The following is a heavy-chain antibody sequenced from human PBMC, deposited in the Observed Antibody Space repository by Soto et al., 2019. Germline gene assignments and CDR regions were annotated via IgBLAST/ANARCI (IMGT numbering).Heavy chain of an antibody. J-gene: IGHJ4*02. CDR1: GGSISNSNYY. V-gene: IGHV4-39*01. D-gene: IGHD3-22*01. CDR3: ERHSIWLLLSDY. CDR2: IYYTGNT. Sequence: PSETLYLTCNVSGGSISNSNYYWGWIRQPPGKGLEWIGSIYYTGNTYYNPSLKRRVTISVDTSKNQFSLKLDSVTAADTAVYFCERHSIWLLLSDYWGQGSLVTVSS.